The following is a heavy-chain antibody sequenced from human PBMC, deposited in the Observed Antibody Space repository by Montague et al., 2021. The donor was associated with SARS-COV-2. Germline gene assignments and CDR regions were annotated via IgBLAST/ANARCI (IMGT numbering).Heavy chain of an antibody. D-gene: IGHD6-19*01. V-gene: IGHV3-33*05. CDR2: ISYDGSNK. CDR1: GLTFSSYG. Sequence: SLRLSCAASGLTFSSYGMHWVRQAPGKGLEWVAVISYDGSNKYYADSVKGRFTISRDNSKNTLYLQMNSLRAEDAAVYYCAREGQWPNGGFDYWGQGTLVTVSS. CDR3: AREGQWPNGGFDY. J-gene: IGHJ4*02.